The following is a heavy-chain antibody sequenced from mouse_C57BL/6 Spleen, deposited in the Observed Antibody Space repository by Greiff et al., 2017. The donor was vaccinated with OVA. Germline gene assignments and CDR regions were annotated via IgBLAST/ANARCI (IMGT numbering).Heavy chain of an antibody. CDR3: ARDGKGLLQDCALDD. CDR1: GFTFSSYA. J-gene: IGHJ4*01. CDR2: ISDGGSYT. V-gene: IGHV5-4*01. D-gene: IGHD1-1*01. Sequence: EVHLVESGGGLVKPGGSLKLSCAASGFTFSSYAMSWVRQTPDKRLEWVATISDGGSYTYYPDNVKGRFTISRDNAKNNLYLQKSHLKTEDTAMYYCARDGKGLLQDCALDDWGQGTTVTVSS.